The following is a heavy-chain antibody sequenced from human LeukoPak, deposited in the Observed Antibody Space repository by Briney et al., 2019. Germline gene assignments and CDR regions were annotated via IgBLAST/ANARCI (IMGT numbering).Heavy chain of an antibody. CDR3: AREARAAAGNNYYYYMDV. Sequence: SETLSLTCTVSGGSISSYYWSWIRQPPGKGLEWIGYIYYSGSTNYNPSLKSRVTISVDTSKNQFSLKLSSVTAADTAVYYCAREARAAAGNNYYYYMDVWGKGTTVTVSS. J-gene: IGHJ6*03. CDR2: IYYSGST. CDR1: GGSISSYY. D-gene: IGHD6-13*01. V-gene: IGHV4-59*01.